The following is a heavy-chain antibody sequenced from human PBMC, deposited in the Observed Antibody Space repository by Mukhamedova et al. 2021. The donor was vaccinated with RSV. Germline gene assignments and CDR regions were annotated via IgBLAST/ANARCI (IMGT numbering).Heavy chain of an antibody. D-gene: IGHD5-18*01. CDR1: SHG. CDR2: IWLDGSNK. Sequence: SHGMHWVRQAPGKGLEWVAVIWLDGSNKNYADSVKGRFPISRDNSKNTLYLQMSSLSAEDPAVYYCARGEPGYSYGSLDYWAQG. V-gene: IGHV3-33*01. CDR3: ARGEPGYSYGSLDY. J-gene: IGHJ4*02.